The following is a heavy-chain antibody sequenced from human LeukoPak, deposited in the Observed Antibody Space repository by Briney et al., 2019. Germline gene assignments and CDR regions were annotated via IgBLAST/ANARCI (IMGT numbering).Heavy chain of an antibody. CDR2: IYSSGNT. Sequence: SETLSLTCSVSGDSISSGRNYWGWIRQSPGKGLEWIASIYSSGNTHSNPSLKSRVSISVDTSKNQVSLKLYSVTASDTAIYYCARHLSGTTMSHYFDFWGQGTLVTVSS. J-gene: IGHJ4*02. CDR3: ARHLSGTTMSHYFDF. V-gene: IGHV4-39*01. D-gene: IGHD1-1*01. CDR1: GDSISSGRNY.